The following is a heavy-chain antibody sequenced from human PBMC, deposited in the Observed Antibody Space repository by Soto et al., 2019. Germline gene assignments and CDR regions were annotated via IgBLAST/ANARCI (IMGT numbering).Heavy chain of an antibody. J-gene: IGHJ4*02. CDR2: TYYRSKWYN. V-gene: IGHV6-1*01. CDR1: GDSVSSNSAA. D-gene: IGHD3-3*01. CDR3: ANMDDS. Sequence: PSQTLSLTCAISGDSVSSNSAAWNWVRQSPSRGLEWLGRTYYRSKWYNDYAVSVRGRIAISSDTSKNQFSLQMSSVTPEDTAVYYCANMDDSWGQGTLVTVSS.